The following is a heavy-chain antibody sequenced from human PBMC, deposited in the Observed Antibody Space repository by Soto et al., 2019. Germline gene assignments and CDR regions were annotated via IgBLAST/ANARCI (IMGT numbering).Heavy chain of an antibody. CDR2: IVPVFGRP. Sequence: SVKVSCKASGYTFTGYYMHWVRQAPGQGLEWMGGIVPVFGRPNYAQRFRGRLTITADESTSTGYMELISLRSDDTAVYYCAREGSGYNFWGQGTQVTVSS. D-gene: IGHD5-12*01. CDR1: GYTFTGYY. V-gene: IGHV1-69*13. J-gene: IGHJ4*02. CDR3: AREGSGYNF.